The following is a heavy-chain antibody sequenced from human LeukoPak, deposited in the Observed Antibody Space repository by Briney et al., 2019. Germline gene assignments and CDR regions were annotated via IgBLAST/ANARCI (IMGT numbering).Heavy chain of an antibody. CDR3: ARDSGGSRGVFDY. D-gene: IGHD1-26*01. V-gene: IGHV3-48*01. CDR2: ISSSSSTI. Sequence: PGGSLRLSCAASGFTFSSYSMNWVRQAPGKGLEWVSYISSSSSTIYYADSVKGRFTISRDNAKNSLYLQMNSLRAEDTAVYYCARDSGGSRGVFDYWGQGTLVTVSS. J-gene: IGHJ4*02. CDR1: GFTFSSYS.